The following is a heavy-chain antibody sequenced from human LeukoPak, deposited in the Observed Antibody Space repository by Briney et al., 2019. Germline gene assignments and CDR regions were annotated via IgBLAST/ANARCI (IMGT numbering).Heavy chain of an antibody. CDR1: GFTFSNSP. Sequence: GGSLRLSCAASGFTFSNSPMHWVRQAPGKGLEYVSVISSNGGTTYYANSVKGRFTISRDNAKNSLFLQMNSLRVEDTAVYYCARGHSGTYYGDFDYWGQGTLVTVSS. D-gene: IGHD1-26*01. V-gene: IGHV3-64*01. J-gene: IGHJ4*02. CDR3: ARGHSGTYYGDFDY. CDR2: ISSNGGTT.